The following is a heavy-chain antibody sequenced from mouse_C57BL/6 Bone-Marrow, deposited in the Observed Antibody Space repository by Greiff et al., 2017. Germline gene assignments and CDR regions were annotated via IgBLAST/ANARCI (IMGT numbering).Heavy chain of an antibody. J-gene: IGHJ1*03. V-gene: IGHV3-6*01. CDR2: ISYDGSN. D-gene: IGHD2-4*01. CDR3: ARAGDYDYDWYFDV. CDR1: GYSITSGYY. Sequence: EVQLQESGPGLVKPSQSLSLTCSVTGYSITSGYYWNWIRQFPGNKLEWMGYISYDGSNNYNPSLKNRISITRDTSKNQFFLKLNSVTTEDTATYYCARAGDYDYDWYFDVWGTGTTVTVSS.